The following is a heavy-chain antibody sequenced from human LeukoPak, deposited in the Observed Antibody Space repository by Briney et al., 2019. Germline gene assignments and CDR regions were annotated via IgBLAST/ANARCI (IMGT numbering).Heavy chain of an antibody. J-gene: IGHJ3*02. CDR2: IYYSGST. CDR1: GGSVSSGSYY. D-gene: IGHD4-17*01. V-gene: IGHV4-31*03. Sequence: SETLSLTCTVSGGSVSSGSYYWSWIRQHPGKGLEWIGYIYYSGSTYYNPSLNSRVTISVDTSKNQFSLKLSSVTAADTAVYYCARETTVTRAFDIWGQGTMVTVSS. CDR3: ARETTVTRAFDI.